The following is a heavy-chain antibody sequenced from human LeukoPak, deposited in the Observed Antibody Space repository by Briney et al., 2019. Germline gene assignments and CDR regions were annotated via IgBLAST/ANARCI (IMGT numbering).Heavy chain of an antibody. D-gene: IGHD1-26*01. CDR1: GGTFSSYA. CDR2: IIPIFGTA. Sequence: SVKVSCKASGGTFSSYAISWVRQAPGRGLEGMGGIIPIFGTANYAQKFQGRVTITADESTSTAYMELSSLRSEDTAVYYCARDGSGSPGLYYFDYWGQGTLVTVSS. CDR3: ARDGSGSPGLYYFDY. V-gene: IGHV1-69*13. J-gene: IGHJ4*02.